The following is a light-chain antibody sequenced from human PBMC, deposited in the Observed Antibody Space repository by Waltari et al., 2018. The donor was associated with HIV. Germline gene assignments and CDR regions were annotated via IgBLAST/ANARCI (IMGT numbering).Light chain of an antibody. J-gene: IGLJ2*01. CDR2: WVS. CDR1: GSDIGLYDL. CDR3: SAYTMSGSLV. Sequence: QSALTQPASLSGSPGQSITITCSGTGSDIGLYDLVSWYRQEPGKAPRLLIYWVSNRPSEIPRRFSGSKARTTASLTISALQADDEGDYYCSAYTMSGSLVFGGGTKLTVL. V-gene: IGLV2-14*01.